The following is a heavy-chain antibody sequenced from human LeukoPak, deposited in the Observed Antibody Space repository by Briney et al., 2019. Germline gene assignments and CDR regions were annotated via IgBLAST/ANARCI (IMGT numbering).Heavy chain of an antibody. CDR1: GFTFSNYW. V-gene: IGHV3-74*01. J-gene: IGHJ4*02. CDR2: INPDGSTT. D-gene: IGHD1-26*01. Sequence: GGSLRLSCAASGFTFSNYWMHWVRQDPGKGLVWVSFINPDGSTTNYADSVKGRFTISRDNAKNALYLQMNSLRAGDTAVYYCAKAMGATLFDYWGQGTLVTVSS. CDR3: AKAMGATLFDY.